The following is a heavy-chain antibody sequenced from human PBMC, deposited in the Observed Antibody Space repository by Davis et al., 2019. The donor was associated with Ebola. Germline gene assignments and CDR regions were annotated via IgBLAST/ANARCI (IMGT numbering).Heavy chain of an antibody. V-gene: IGHV3-11*06. CDR2: ISSSSSYT. CDR3: ARGSRRGYSYGFV. CDR1: GFTFSDYY. Sequence: PGGSLRLSCAASGFTFSDYYVSWIRQAPGKGLEWVSYISSSSSYTNYADSVKGRFTISRDNAKNLLYLQMSSLRAEDTAMYYCARGSRRGYSYGFVWGQGALVTVSS. D-gene: IGHD5-18*01. J-gene: IGHJ4*02.